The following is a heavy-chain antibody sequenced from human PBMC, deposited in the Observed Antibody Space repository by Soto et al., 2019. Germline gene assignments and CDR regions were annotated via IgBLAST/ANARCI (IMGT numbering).Heavy chain of an antibody. Sequence: SETLSITCAFSVYSISSGYYWGWIRQPPGKGLEWIGSIYHSGSTYYNPSLKSRVTISVDTSKNQFSLKLSSVTAADTAVYYCARGGDYGGNSDAFDIWGQGTMGTVSS. J-gene: IGHJ3*02. D-gene: IGHD4-17*01. CDR1: VYSISSGYY. V-gene: IGHV4-38-2*01. CDR3: ARGGDYGGNSDAFDI. CDR2: IYHSGST.